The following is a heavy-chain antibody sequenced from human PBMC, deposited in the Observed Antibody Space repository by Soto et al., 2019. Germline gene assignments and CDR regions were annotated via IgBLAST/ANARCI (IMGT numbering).Heavy chain of an antibody. V-gene: IGHV1-2*02. CDR1: GFTLSDYF. CDR3: ARVGNGFDI. Sequence: GASVKVSCKASGFTLSDYFIHWVRQAPGQGLEWMGWINPNSGATNYAQNLQGRVTLTGDKSISTAFMELTRLRSDDTAVYFCARVGNGFDIWGQGTMVTV. CDR2: INPNSGAT. D-gene: IGHD2-15*01. J-gene: IGHJ3*02.